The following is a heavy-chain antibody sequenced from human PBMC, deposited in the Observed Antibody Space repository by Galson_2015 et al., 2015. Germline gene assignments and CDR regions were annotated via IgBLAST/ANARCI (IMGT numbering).Heavy chain of an antibody. V-gene: IGHV4-31*03. CDR1: GGSISSGGYY. Sequence: TLSLTCTVSGGSISSGGYYWSWIRQHPGKGLEWIGYIYYSGSTYYNPSLKSRVTISVDTSKNQFSLKLSSVTAADTAVYYCARGSSSSGWFDPWGQGTLVTVSS. D-gene: IGHD6-6*01. CDR3: ARGSSSSGWFDP. CDR2: IYYSGST. J-gene: IGHJ5*02.